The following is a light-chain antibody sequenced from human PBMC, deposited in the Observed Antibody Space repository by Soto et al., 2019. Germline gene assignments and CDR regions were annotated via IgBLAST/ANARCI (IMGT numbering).Light chain of an antibody. CDR1: QSVSSNY. V-gene: IGKV3-20*01. CDR3: LHYGKSAYT. Sequence: EIVLTQSPGTLSLSPGERATLSCRASQSVSSNYLAWYQQKPGQAPRLLIYGASSRATGIPDRFSGSGSGTDFTLTSSRLEPEDFAVYYCLHYGKSAYTFGQGTTLEIK. CDR2: GAS. J-gene: IGKJ2*01.